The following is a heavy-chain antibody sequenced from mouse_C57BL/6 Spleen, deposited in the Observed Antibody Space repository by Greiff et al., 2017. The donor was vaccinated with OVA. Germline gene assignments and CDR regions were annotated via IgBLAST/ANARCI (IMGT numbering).Heavy chain of an antibody. J-gene: IGHJ4*01. CDR3: TTPFYDGYYYAMDY. Sequence: VQLQQSGAELVRPGASVKLSCTASGFNIKDDYMHWVKQRPEQGLEWIGWIDPENGDTEYASKFQGKATITADTSSNTASLQLSSLTSEDTAVYYCTTPFYDGYYYAMDYWGQGTSVTVSA. V-gene: IGHV14-4*01. D-gene: IGHD2-3*01. CDR1: GFNIKDDY. CDR2: IDPENGDT.